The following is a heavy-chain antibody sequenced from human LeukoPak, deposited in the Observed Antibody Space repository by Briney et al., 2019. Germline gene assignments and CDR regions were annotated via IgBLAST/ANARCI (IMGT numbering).Heavy chain of an antibody. J-gene: IGHJ3*02. V-gene: IGHV3-21*01. CDR3: ARVSKIGNDAFDI. CDR2: ISSSSSYI. D-gene: IGHD3-10*01. CDR1: GFTFSSYS. Sequence: PGGSLRLSCAASGFTFSSYSMNWVRQAPGKGLEWVSSISSSSSYIYYADSVKGRFTISRDNAKNSLYLQMNSLRAEDTAVYYCARVSKIGNDAFDIWGQGTMVTVSS.